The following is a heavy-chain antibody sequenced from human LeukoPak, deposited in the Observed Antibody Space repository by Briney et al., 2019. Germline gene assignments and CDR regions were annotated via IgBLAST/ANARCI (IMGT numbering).Heavy chain of an antibody. Sequence: PSETLFLTCAVYGGSFSGFYWSWIRQPPGKGLEWIGEINHSGSTNYNPSLKSRVTISVDTSKNQFSLKLSSVTAADTAVYYCARGYCSGGSCYWSSGSYFDYWGQGTLVTVSS. J-gene: IGHJ4*02. V-gene: IGHV4-34*01. CDR1: GGSFSGFY. CDR2: INHSGST. CDR3: ARGYCSGGSCYWSSGSYFDY. D-gene: IGHD2-15*01.